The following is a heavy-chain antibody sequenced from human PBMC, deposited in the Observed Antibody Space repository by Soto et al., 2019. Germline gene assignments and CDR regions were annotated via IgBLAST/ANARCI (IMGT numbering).Heavy chain of an antibody. CDR1: GGTFSSSA. CDR3: AISETSLHNRFDI. D-gene: IGHD4-4*01. Sequence: SVKVSCKASGGTFSSSASNWLRQAPGQGPEWMAGIIPTFGTSNYIPKLRGRVTITADTSTNTAYMEVSSLTSEDTAMYYCAISETSLHNRFDIWGQGTVVT. J-gene: IGHJ3*02. V-gene: IGHV1-69*06. CDR2: IIPTFGTS.